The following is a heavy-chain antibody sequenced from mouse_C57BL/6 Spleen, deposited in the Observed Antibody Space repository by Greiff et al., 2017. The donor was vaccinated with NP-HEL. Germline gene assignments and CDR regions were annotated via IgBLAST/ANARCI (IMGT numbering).Heavy chain of an antibody. Sequence: VQLQQSGPELVKPGASVKISCKASGYTFTDYYMNWVKQSHGKSLEWIGDINPNNGGTSYNQKFKGKATLTVDKSSSTAYMELRSLTSEDSAVYYCARSGGLRRTGDYWGQGTTLTVSS. J-gene: IGHJ2*01. CDR1: GYTFTDYY. D-gene: IGHD2-4*01. V-gene: IGHV1-26*01. CDR2: INPNNGGT. CDR3: ARSGGLRRTGDY.